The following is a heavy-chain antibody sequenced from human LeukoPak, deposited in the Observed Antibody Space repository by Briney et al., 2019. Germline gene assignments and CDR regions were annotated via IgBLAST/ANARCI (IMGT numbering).Heavy chain of an antibody. CDR2: IIPIFGTA. V-gene: IGHV1-69*01. CDR3: ASPRVETNYYYYGMDV. D-gene: IGHD1/OR15-1a*01. J-gene: IGHJ6*02. Sequence: ASVKVSCKASGGTFSSYAISWVRQAPGQGLEWMGGIIPIFGTANYAQKFQGRVTITADESTSTAYMELSSLRSEDTAVYYCASPRVETNYYYYGMDVWGQGTTVTVSS. CDR1: GGTFSSYA.